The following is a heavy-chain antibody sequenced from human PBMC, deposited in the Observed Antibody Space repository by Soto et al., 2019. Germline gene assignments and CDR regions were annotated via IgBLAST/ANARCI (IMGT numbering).Heavy chain of an antibody. CDR3: ARRLAFKPAYFFAF. Sequence: QVQLQESGPGLVKPSETLSLTCTVSGDSVSSGIYYWSWFRQPPGQGLEWIGYVYYTGRTNYNPYLQSRFTISIDTSKNQFSLRLWSVTAADTARYYCARRLAFKPAYFFAFWGQGTQITVSS. CDR1: GDSVSSGIYY. CDR2: VYYTGRT. D-gene: IGHD2-2*01. V-gene: IGHV4-61*01. J-gene: IGHJ4*02.